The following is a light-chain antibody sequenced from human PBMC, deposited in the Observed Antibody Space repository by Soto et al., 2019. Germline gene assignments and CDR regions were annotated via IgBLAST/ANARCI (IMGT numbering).Light chain of an antibody. CDR1: QSISSY. J-gene: IGKJ1*01. CDR2: AAS. CDR3: RQSYSTPPT. V-gene: IGKV1-39*01. Sequence: DIQMTQHPSSLSASVGDRVTITCRASQSISSYLNWYQQKPGKAPKLLIYAASSVQSGVPSRFSGSGSLTDFTLTISRLQREDFATYYGRQSYSTPPTFGQGTKVQLK.